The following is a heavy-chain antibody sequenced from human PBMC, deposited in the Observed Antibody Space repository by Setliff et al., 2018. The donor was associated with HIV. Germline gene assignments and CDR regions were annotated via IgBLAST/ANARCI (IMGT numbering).Heavy chain of an antibody. D-gene: IGHD2-2*02. CDR1: GFTFNNYR. CDR2: ITSRSSYI. V-gene: IGHV3-21*04. J-gene: IGHJ4*02. Sequence: PGGSLRLSCVASGFTFNNYRMNWVRQAPGKGLEWVSSITSRSSYIYYADSVKGRFTISRDNAKTSLYLQMNSLKTEDTAVYYCAREAYCSSTTCYKGGDRHFDYWGLGTLVTVSS. CDR3: AREAYCSSTTCYKGGDRHFDY.